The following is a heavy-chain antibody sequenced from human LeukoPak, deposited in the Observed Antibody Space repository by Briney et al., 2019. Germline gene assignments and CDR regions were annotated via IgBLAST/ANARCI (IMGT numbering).Heavy chain of an antibody. D-gene: IGHD3-22*01. Sequence: PGGSLRLSCAASGFTVSSDYMSWVRQPPGKGLEWVSVIYSGGSTNYADSVKGRFAISRDNSKNTLYLQMNSLRGYDSAVYYCARPLSNGYFHDSGGYYPYAMDVWGQGTTVTVSS. CDR2: IYSGGST. CDR1: GFTVSSDY. CDR3: ARPLSNGYFHDSGGYYPYAMDV. J-gene: IGHJ6*02. V-gene: IGHV3-53*05.